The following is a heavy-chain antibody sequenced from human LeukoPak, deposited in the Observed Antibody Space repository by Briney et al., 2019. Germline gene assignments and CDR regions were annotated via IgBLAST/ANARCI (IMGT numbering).Heavy chain of an antibody. V-gene: IGHV4-61*02. J-gene: IGHJ6*03. CDR3: ARSHAWGAVYYYYYMDV. D-gene: IGHD3-16*01. CDR2: IYTSGST. Sequence: SETLSLTCTVSGGSTSSGSYYWSWIRQPAGKGLEWIGRIYTSGSTNYNPSLKSRVTISVDTSKNQFSQKLSSVTAADTAVYYCARSHAWGAVYYYYYMDVWGKGTTVTVSS. CDR1: GGSTSSGSYY.